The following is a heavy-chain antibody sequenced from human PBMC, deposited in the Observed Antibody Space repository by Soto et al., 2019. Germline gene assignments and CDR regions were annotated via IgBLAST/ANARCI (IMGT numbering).Heavy chain of an antibody. CDR1: GFTFNNYG. D-gene: IGHD2-21*01. Sequence: QVQLVESGGGVVQPGRSLRLSCAASGFTFNNYGMHWVRQAPGKGLEWVAVIWNDGNGYYYANSVKGRFTISRDNSKNTLYLQMRILRAEETAVYYCARRQISPPTRGEASARGGMDVLGQGTTVTVSS. V-gene: IGHV3-33*01. J-gene: IGHJ6*02. CDR3: ARRQISPPTRGEASARGGMDV. CDR2: IWNDGNGY.